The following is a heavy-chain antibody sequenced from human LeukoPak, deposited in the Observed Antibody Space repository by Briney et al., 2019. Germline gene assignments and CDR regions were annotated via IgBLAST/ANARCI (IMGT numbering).Heavy chain of an antibody. CDR2: IIPIFGTA. CDR1: GGTFSSYA. D-gene: IGHD5-18*01. CDR3: ARVGFPDTAMGGYYYMDV. Sequence: ASVKVSCKASGGTFSSYAISWVRQAPGQGLEWMGGIIPIFGTANYAQKFQGRVTITTDESTSTAYMELSSLRSEDTAVYYCARVGFPDTAMGGYYYMDVWGKGTTVTVSS. V-gene: IGHV1-69*05. J-gene: IGHJ6*03.